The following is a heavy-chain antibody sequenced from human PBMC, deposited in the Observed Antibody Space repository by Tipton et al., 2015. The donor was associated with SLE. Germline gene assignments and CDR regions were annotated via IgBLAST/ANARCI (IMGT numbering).Heavy chain of an antibody. CDR2: IYHSGST. CDR3: ARSGSYPYYYYYMDV. D-gene: IGHD1-26*01. V-gene: IGHV4-4*02. J-gene: IGHJ6*03. CDR1: GGSISSDNW. Sequence: TLSLTCAVSGGSISSDNWWSWVRQPPGKGLEWIGEIYHSGSTYDNPSFKSRVTISVDTSKNQFSLKLSSVTAADTAVYYCARSGSYPYYYYYMDVWGKGTTVTVSS.